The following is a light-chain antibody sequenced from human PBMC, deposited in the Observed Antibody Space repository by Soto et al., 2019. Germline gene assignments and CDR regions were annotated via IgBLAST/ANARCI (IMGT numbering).Light chain of an antibody. Sequence: EIVMTQSPATLSVSPGERATLSCRASQSVSSHLAWYQQKPVQAPRLLISGASTRATGIPARFSGSGAGTEFTLTISRLQSEYFAVDYCQQYHIWWTFGQGTKVEIK. CDR3: QQYHIWWT. J-gene: IGKJ1*01. CDR1: QSVSSH. CDR2: GAS. V-gene: IGKV3-15*01.